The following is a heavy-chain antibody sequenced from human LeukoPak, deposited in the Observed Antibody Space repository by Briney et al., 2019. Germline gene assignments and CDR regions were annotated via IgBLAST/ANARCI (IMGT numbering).Heavy chain of an antibody. Sequence: SETLSLTCTVSGGSISSSSYYWGWIRQPPGKGLEWIGSIYYSASTYYNPSLKSRVTISVDTSKDQFSLKLSSVTAADTAVYYCARVPTVTFFDYWGQGTLVTVSS. CDR1: GGSISSSSYY. CDR2: IYYSAST. J-gene: IGHJ4*02. D-gene: IGHD4-17*01. V-gene: IGHV4-39*01. CDR3: ARVPTVTFFDY.